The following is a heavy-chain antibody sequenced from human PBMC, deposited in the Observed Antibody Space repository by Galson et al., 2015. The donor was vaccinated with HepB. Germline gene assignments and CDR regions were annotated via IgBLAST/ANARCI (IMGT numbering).Heavy chain of an antibody. CDR1: GYTFTSYA. CDR2: INAGNGNT. D-gene: IGHD3-10*01. CDR3: ARGVRGVIYSFDY. Sequence: SVKVSCKASGYTFTSYAMHWVRQAPGQRLEWMGWINAGNGNTKYSQKFRGRVTITRDTSASTAYMELSSLRSEDTAVYYCARGVRGVIYSFDYWGQGTLVTVSS. J-gene: IGHJ4*02. V-gene: IGHV1-3*01.